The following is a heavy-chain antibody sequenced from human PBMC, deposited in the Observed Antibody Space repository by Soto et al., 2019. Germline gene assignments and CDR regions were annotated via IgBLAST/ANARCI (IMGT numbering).Heavy chain of an antibody. CDR2: IKQGGSEK. CDR3: ARDFPICSGGSRYPQPTLPDS. J-gene: IGHJ4*02. Sequence: RSLRLSCAASRFAVSVYSMTSVPQAPGQGLRWMANIKQGGSEKDYVDSVKGRLTICRGDYKNSLSLQMNSMRAEDTAVYYCARDFPICSGGSRYPQPTLPDSWAQATLVPVS. CDR1: RFAVSVYS. D-gene: IGHD2-15*01. V-gene: IGHV3-7*01.